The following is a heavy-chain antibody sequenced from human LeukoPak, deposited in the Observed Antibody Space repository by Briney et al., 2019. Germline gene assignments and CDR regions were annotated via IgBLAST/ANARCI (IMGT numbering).Heavy chain of an antibody. CDR1: GFTFGRYG. D-gene: IGHD5-24*01. V-gene: IGHV3-33*01. CDR3: VRYVEVATTTGLDY. CDR2: IWNDGSNK. Sequence: PGGSLRLSCTASGFTFGRYGMHWVRQAPGKGLEWVAVIWNDGSNKYYADSLKGRFTISRDNSKNTLSLQMNSLRAEDTAVYYCVRYVEVATTTGLDYWGQGTLVTVSS. J-gene: IGHJ4*02.